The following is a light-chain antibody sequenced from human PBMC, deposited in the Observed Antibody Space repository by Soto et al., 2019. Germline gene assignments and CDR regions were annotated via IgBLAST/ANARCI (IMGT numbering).Light chain of an antibody. CDR1: QSISSW. Sequence: DIQMTQSPSTLSASVGDRVTITCRASQSISSWLAWYQQKPGKAPKLLIYGASSLESGVPSRFSGSGSGTEFTLTISSLQPDDFATYYCQHHGTFGQGTKVEIK. CDR2: GAS. J-gene: IGKJ1*01. V-gene: IGKV1-5*01. CDR3: QHHGT.